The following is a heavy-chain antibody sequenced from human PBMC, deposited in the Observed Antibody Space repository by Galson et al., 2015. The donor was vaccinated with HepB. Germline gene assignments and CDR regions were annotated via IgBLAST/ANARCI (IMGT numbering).Heavy chain of an antibody. D-gene: IGHD3-10*01. CDR1: GGSISGSNYC. J-gene: IGHJ5*02. Sequence: SETLSLTCTVSGGSISGSNYCWDWIRQPPGKGVEWIGSFYYNGSTYYSPSLKSRVTISVETSKNQFSLKLRSVTAADTAVYSCARGGLLWLGKGWFDPWGQGILVTVSS. V-gene: IGHV4-39*01. CDR2: FYYNGST. CDR3: ARGGLLWLGKGWFDP.